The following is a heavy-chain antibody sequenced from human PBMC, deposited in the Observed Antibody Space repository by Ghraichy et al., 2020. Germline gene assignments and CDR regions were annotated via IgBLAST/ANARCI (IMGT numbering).Heavy chain of an antibody. Sequence: SLNISCAASGFTFDDYAMHWVRQAPGKGLEWVSGISWNSGSIGYADSVKGRFTISRDNAKNSLYLQMNSLRAEDTALYYCAKDIEEQLVQDRVRHAFDIWGQGTMVTVSS. CDR3: AKDIEEQLVQDRVRHAFDI. CDR1: GFTFDDYA. V-gene: IGHV3-9*01. J-gene: IGHJ3*02. CDR2: ISWNSGSI. D-gene: IGHD6-6*01.